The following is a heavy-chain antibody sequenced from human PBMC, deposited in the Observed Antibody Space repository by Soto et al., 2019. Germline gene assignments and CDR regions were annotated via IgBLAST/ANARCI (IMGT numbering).Heavy chain of an antibody. Sequence: ASVKVSCKASGYTFISYYLHWVRQAPGQGLEWMGIINPSGGSTRNAQKFQGRVTMTTDTSTSTVYMELNTLRSEDTAVYFCARGSSGSWHNFLADWGQGTLVTVSS. V-gene: IGHV1-46*01. CDR1: GYTFISYY. J-gene: IGHJ4*02. CDR3: ARGSSGSWHNFLAD. D-gene: IGHD6-13*01. CDR2: INPSGGST.